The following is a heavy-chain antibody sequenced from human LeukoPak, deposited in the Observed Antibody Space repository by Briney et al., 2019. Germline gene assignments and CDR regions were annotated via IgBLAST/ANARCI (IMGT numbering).Heavy chain of an antibody. CDR1: GFTFSSYA. V-gene: IGHV3-30-3*01. D-gene: IGHD6-19*01. CDR2: ISYDGSNK. CDR3: ARVPPGQWPVGGDY. J-gene: IGHJ4*02. Sequence: GRSLRLSCAASGFTFSSYAMHRVRQAPGKGLEWVAVISYDGSNKYYADSVKGRFTISRDNSKNTLYLQMNSLRAEDTAVYYCARVPPGQWPVGGDYWGQGTLVTVSS.